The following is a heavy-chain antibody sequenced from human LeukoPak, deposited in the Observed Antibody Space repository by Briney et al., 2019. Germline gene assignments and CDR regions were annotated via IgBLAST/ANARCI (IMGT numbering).Heavy chain of an antibody. J-gene: IGHJ4*02. CDR3: ARIRDPNFDY. Sequence: GPSLRLSRAAAASTLSSYATHSVRHAAGEWLGWVAVISYEGSNKYYADSVKGRFTISRDNSKNTLYLQMNSLRAEDTAVYYCARIRDPNFDYWGQGTLVTVSS. CDR2: ISYEGSNK. CDR1: ASTLSSYA. V-gene: IGHV3-30-3*02.